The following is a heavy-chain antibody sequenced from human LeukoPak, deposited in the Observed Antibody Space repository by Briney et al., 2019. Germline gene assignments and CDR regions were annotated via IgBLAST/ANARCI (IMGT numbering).Heavy chain of an antibody. V-gene: IGHV1-18*01. CDR2: ISDYNGNT. D-gene: IGHD6-19*01. CDR1: GYTFTSYG. CDR3: ASDGIAVSGS. Sequence: ASVKVSFKSSGYTFTSYGFSWVRQAPGQGLGWVGWISDYNGNTNYPQKLQGRVTMTTDTSTSTAYMELRSLRSDGTAVYYCASDGIAVSGSWGQGTLVTVSS. J-gene: IGHJ4*02.